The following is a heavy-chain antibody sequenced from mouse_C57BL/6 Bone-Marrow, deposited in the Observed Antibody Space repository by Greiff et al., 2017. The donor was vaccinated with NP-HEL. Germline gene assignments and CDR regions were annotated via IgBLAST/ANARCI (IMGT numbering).Heavy chain of an antibody. D-gene: IGHD3-3*01. J-gene: IGHJ4*01. CDR1: GFSLTSYG. Sequence: QVQLKQSGPGLVQPSQSLSITCTVSGFSLTSYGVHWVRQSPGKGLEWLGVIWSGGSTDYNAAFISRLSISKDNSKSQVFFKMNSLQADDTAIYYCARNRAGSLHYYAMDYWGQGTSVTVSS. V-gene: IGHV2-2*01. CDR2: IWSGGST. CDR3: ARNRAGSLHYYAMDY.